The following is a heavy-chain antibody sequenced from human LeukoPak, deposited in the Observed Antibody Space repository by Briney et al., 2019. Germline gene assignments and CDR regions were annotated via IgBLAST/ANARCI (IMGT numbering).Heavy chain of an antibody. V-gene: IGHV3-23*01. Sequence: GGSLRLSCAASGFTFSTYAMSWVRQAPGKGLEWVSAISGSGASTYYADSVKGRFTISRDNSKNTLYLQMNSLRAEDTALYYCANRLVYCSNADCSWGQGALVTVSS. CDR1: GFTFSTYA. D-gene: IGHD2-8*01. CDR3: ANRLVYCSNADCS. CDR2: ISGSGAST. J-gene: IGHJ5*02.